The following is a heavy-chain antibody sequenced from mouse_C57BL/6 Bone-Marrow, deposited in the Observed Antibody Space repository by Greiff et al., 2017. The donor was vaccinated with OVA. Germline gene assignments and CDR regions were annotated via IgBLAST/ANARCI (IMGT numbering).Heavy chain of an antibody. V-gene: IGHV1-54*01. CDR1: GYAFTNYL. J-gene: IGHJ2*01. CDR2: INPGSGGT. CDR3: ARGGITTVVALDY. D-gene: IGHD1-1*01. Sequence: QVQLKESGAELVRPGTSVKVSCKASGYAFTNYLIEWVKQRPGQGLEWIGVINPGSGGTNYNEKFKGKATLTADKSSSTAYMQLSSLTSEDSAVYFCARGGITTVVALDYWGQGTTLTVSS.